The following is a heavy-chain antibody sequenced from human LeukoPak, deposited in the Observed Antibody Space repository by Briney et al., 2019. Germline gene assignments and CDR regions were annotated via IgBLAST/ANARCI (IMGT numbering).Heavy chain of an antibody. V-gene: IGHV3-23*01. CDR2: INAAGCT. CDR3: AREPNGDYVGAFDF. J-gene: IGHJ3*01. D-gene: IGHD4-17*01. Sequence: PGGSLRLSCTASGFTFGDYAMSWVRQAPGKGLEWVSSINAAGCTWYADSVKGRFTISRDNSKNTLNLQMDSLRAEGTAVCYCAREPNGDYVGAFDFWGQGTIVSDSS. CDR1: GFTFGDYA.